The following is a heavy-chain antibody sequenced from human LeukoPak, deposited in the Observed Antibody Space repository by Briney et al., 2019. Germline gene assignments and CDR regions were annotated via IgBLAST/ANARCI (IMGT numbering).Heavy chain of an antibody. Sequence: PSETLSLTCTVSGGSINSHYWSWIRQPPGKGLEWIGYVFNGGSTNYNPSLKSRVTMSVDTSRDQFSLRLTSVTAADTAIYYCATRPAGSTWYGVFDYWSQGTLVTVSS. D-gene: IGHD6-13*01. CDR2: VFNGGST. J-gene: IGHJ4*02. CDR3: ATRPAGSTWYGVFDY. CDR1: GGSINSHY. V-gene: IGHV4-59*11.